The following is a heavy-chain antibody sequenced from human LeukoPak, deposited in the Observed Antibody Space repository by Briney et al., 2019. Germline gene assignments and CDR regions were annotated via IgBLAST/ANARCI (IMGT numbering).Heavy chain of an antibody. Sequence: ASVKVSCKASGYTFTSYGISWVRQAPGQGLEWMGWISAYNGNTNYAQKLQGRVTMTTDTSTSTAYMELRSLRSDDTAVYYCASSDFWSGYPYYYYGMDVWGQGTTVTVSS. CDR2: ISAYNGNT. CDR3: ASSDFWSGYPYYYYGMDV. D-gene: IGHD3-3*01. CDR1: GYTFTSYG. J-gene: IGHJ6*02. V-gene: IGHV1-18*01.